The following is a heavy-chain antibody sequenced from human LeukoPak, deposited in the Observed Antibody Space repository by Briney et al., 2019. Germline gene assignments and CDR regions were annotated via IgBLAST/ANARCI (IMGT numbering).Heavy chain of an antibody. D-gene: IGHD3-10*01. CDR2: MNPNSGNT. CDR1: GYTFTSYD. J-gene: IGHJ4*02. V-gene: IGHV1-8*01. CDR3: AGGNNTMVRGVLYYFDY. Sequence: ASVKVSCKASGYTFTSYDINWVRKAPGQGLEWMGWMNPNSGNTGYAQKFQGRVTMTRNTSISTAYMELSSLRSEDAAVYYCAGGNNTMVRGVLYYFDYWGQGTLVTVSS.